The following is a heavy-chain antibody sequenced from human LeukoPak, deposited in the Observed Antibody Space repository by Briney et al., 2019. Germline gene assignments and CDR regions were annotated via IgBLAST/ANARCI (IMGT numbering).Heavy chain of an antibody. D-gene: IGHD3-22*01. Sequence: SETLSLTCTVSGGSISSYYWSWIRRPPGKGLEWIGYIYYSGSTTYNPSLKSRITISVDTSKNQFSLKLSSVTAADTAVYYCARHGYYYDSSGYYWPYYYYGMDVWGQGTTVTVSS. V-gene: IGHV4-59*08. J-gene: IGHJ6*02. CDR3: ARHGYYYDSSGYYWPYYYYGMDV. CDR1: GGSISSYY. CDR2: IYYSGST.